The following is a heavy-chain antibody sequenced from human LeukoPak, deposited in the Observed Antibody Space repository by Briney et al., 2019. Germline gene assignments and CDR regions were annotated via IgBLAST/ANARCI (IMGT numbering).Heavy chain of an antibody. J-gene: IGHJ4*02. V-gene: IGHV3-23*01. CDR3: AKVNDEKWLLNGYFDY. D-gene: IGHD5-24*01. Sequence: GGSLRLSCVVSGFTFSPYSMNWVRQAPGKGLEWVSSISGSIGGTFYADSVKGRFTISRDNSKNTLYLQMNSLRPEDTAVYYCAKVNDEKWLLNGYFDYWGQGTLVTVSS. CDR1: GFTFSPYS. CDR2: ISGSIGGT.